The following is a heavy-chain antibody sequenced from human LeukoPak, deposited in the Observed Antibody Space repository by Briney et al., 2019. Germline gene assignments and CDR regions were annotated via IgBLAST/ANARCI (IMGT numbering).Heavy chain of an antibody. CDR1: GLTFINYW. CDR3: ARVEYSGNGNLY. V-gene: IGHV3-7*03. D-gene: IGHD1-26*01. Sequence: GGSLRLSCAGSGLTFINYWMTWVRQVPGKGLEWVANINRDGSGKYYLRSVRGRFTISKDDAKDSLYLQMDSLRPEDTAIYYCARVEYSGNGNLYWGQGTLVTVSS. J-gene: IGHJ4*02. CDR2: INRDGSGK.